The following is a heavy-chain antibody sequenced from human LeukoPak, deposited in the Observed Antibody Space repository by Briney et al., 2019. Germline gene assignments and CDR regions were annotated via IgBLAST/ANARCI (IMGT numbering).Heavy chain of an antibody. V-gene: IGHV4-59*08. CDR2: IYYSGST. Sequence: SETLSLTCTVSGGSISSYYWSWIRQPPGRGLEWIGYIYYSGSTNYNPSLKSRVIISVDTSKNQFSLKLSSVTAADTAVYYCARGFYDSSGYSNPSDNWGQGTLVTVSS. J-gene: IGHJ4*02. D-gene: IGHD3-22*01. CDR3: ARGFYDSSGYSNPSDN. CDR1: GGSISSYY.